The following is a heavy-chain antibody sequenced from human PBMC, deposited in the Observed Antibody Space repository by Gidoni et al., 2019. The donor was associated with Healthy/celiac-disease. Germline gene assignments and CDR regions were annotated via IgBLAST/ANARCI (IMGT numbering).Heavy chain of an antibody. CDR1: GGTFSSYA. J-gene: IGHJ6*02. D-gene: IGHD1-7*01. Sequence: QVQLVQSGAEVKKPGSSVKVSCKASGGTFSSYAISWVRQAPGQGLEWMGRIIPILGIANYAQKFQGRVTITADKSTSTAYMELSSLRSEDTAVYYCASTATRAGTPTPMDVWGQGTTVTVSS. CDR3: ASTATRAGTPTPMDV. V-gene: IGHV1-69*04. CDR2: IIPILGIA.